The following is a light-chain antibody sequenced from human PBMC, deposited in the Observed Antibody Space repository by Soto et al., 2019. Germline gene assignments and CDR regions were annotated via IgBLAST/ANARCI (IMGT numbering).Light chain of an antibody. CDR1: QAVTSKF. CDR2: GAS. V-gene: IGKV3-20*01. J-gene: IGKJ4*01. Sequence: EIVLTQSPGTLSLSPGDEATLSGKASQAVTSKFLAWYQQKAGQPPRLIILGASTRATGIADRFSGSGSGTDFTLTISRLEPEDFAVXXXQQYGXSXLTXGGGTTVDIK. CDR3: QQYGXSXLT.